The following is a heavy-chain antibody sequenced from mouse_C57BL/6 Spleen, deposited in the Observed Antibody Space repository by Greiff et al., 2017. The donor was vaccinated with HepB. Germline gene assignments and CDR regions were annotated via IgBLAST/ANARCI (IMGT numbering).Heavy chain of an antibody. D-gene: IGHD1-2*01. V-gene: IGHV3-6*01. CDR1: GYSITSGYY. CDR3: ARDFTTAYAMDY. Sequence: EVKLQESGPGLVKPSQSLSLTCSVTGYSITSGYYWNWIRQFPGNKLEWMGYISYDGSNNYNPSLKNRISITRDTSKNQFFLKLNSVTTEDTATYYCARDFTTAYAMDYLGQGTSVTVSS. CDR2: ISYDGSN. J-gene: IGHJ4*01.